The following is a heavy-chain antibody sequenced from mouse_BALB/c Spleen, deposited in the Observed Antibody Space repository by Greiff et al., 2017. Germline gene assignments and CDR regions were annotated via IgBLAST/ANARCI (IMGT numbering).Heavy chain of an antibody. V-gene: IGHV1-53*01. CDR3: ARWRYGNFYYFDY. CDR2: INPYNDGT. J-gene: IGHJ2*01. D-gene: IGHD2-10*02. CDR1: GYTFTSYY. Sequence: QVQLQQPGAELVKPGASVKLSCKASGYTFTSYYMYWVKQRPGQGLEWIGGINPYNDGTKYNEKFKGKATLTSDKSSSTAYMELSSLTSEDSAVYYCARWRYGNFYYFDYWGQGTTLTVSS.